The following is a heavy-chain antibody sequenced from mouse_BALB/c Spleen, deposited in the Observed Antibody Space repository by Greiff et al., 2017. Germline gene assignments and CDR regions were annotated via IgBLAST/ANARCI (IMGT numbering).Heavy chain of an antibody. J-gene: IGHJ3*01. V-gene: IGHV1-9*01. CDR3: ARSEVRRGFAY. Sequence: VQLHQSGAELMKPGASVKISCKATGYTFSSYWIEWVKQRPGHGLEWIGEILPGSGSTNYNEKFKGKATFTADTSSNTAYMQLSSLTSEDSAVYYCARSEVRRGFAYWGQGTLVTVSA. CDR2: ILPGSGST. CDR1: GYTFSSYW. D-gene: IGHD2-14*01.